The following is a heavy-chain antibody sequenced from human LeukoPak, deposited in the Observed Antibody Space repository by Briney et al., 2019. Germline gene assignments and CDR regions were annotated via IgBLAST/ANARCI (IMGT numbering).Heavy chain of an antibody. D-gene: IGHD1-7*01. Sequence: PSETLPLTCAVYGGYFSNYYWRWIRQSPGKGLEWIGEINDSGTIKYNPSLMSRVTITAGNTKNQIPLKLRSVPTADTAVFYCWRRWNYGRNYYIDVWGKGATVSVSS. V-gene: IGHV4-34*01. J-gene: IGHJ6*03. CDR2: INDSGTI. CDR1: GGYFSNYY. CDR3: WRRWNYGRNYYIDV.